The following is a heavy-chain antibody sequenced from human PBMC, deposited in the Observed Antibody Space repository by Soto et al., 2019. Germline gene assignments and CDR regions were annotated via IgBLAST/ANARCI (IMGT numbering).Heavy chain of an antibody. Sequence: QVQLVQSGAEVKKPGSSVKVSCKASGGTFSSYAISWVRQAPGQGLEWMGGIIPIFGTANYAQKFQGRVTITADESTSTAYMELSSLRSEDTAVYYCAGGIVLMVYASSPWFDPWGQGTLVTVSS. V-gene: IGHV1-69*01. CDR2: IIPIFGTA. CDR1: GGTFSSYA. J-gene: IGHJ5*02. CDR3: AGGIVLMVYASSPWFDP. D-gene: IGHD2-8*01.